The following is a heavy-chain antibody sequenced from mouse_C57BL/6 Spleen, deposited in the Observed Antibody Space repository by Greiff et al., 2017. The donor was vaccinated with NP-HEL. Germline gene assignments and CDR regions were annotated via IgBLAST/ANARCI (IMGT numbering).Heavy chain of an antibody. CDR1: GFTFNTYA. D-gene: IGHD1-1*02. CDR2: IRSKSSNYAT. V-gene: IGHV10-3*01. CDR3: VRDDGVLWSYAMDY. J-gene: IGHJ4*01. Sequence: EVHLVESGGGLVQPKGSLKLSCAASGFTFNTYAMHWVRQAPGKGLEWVARIRSKSSNYATYYADSVKDRFTISRDDSQSMLYLQMNNLKTEDTAMYYCVRDDGVLWSYAMDYWGQGTSVTVSS.